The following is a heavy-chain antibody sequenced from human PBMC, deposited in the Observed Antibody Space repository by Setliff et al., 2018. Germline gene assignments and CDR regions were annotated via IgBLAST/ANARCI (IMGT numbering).Heavy chain of an antibody. CDR1: GYTFTGYY. CDR3: ARERGDIVSTTSYYYYMDV. Sequence: ASVKVSCKASGYTFTGYYIHWVRQAPGQGLEWMGGIIPIFGTTDYAQKFQGRVTITTDESTSTTYMEMSSLRSEDTAVYYCARERGDIVSTTSYYYYMDVWGKGTTVTVSS. D-gene: IGHD5-12*01. CDR2: IIPIFGTT. J-gene: IGHJ6*03. V-gene: IGHV1-69*05.